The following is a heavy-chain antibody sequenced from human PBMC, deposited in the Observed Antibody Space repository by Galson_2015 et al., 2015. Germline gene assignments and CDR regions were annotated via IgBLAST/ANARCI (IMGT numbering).Heavy chain of an antibody. CDR1: GYTFPSYG. D-gene: IGHD3-22*01. Sequence: QSGAEVKKPGESLKISCTASGYTFPSYGISWVRQAPGQGLEWMGWISAYNGNTNYAQKLQGRVTMTTDTSTSTAYMELRSLRSDDTAVYYCARAKYDSSGYNAFDIWGQGTMVTVSS. CDR3: ARAKYDSSGYNAFDI. J-gene: IGHJ3*02. CDR2: ISAYNGNT. V-gene: IGHV1-18*04.